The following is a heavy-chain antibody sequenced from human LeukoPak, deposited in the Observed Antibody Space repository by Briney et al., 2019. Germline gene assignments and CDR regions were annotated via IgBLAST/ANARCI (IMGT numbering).Heavy chain of an antibody. J-gene: IGHJ6*02. CDR3: AREKLSNPSYYYYGMDV. Sequence: GGSLRLSCAASGFTVSINYMSWVRQAPGKGLEWVSVIYSGGDTYYADSVKGRFTISRDNSKNTLYLQMNSLRAEDTAVYYCAREKLSNPSYYYYGMDVWGQGTTVTVSS. CDR2: IYSGGDT. CDR1: GFTVSINY. V-gene: IGHV3-53*01. D-gene: IGHD2/OR15-2a*01.